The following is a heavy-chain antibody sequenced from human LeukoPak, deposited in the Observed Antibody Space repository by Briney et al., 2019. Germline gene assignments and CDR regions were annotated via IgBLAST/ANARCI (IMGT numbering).Heavy chain of an antibody. J-gene: IGHJ3*02. CDR1: GFTFSSYS. V-gene: IGHV3-21*01. CDR2: ISSSSSYI. CDR3: ARTLRDDDAFDI. Sequence: PGGSLRLSCAASGFTFSSYSMNWVRQAPGKGLEWVSSISSSSSYIYYADSVKGRFTISRDNAKNSLYLQMNSLRAEDTAVYYCARTLRDDDAFDIWGQGTMVTVSS.